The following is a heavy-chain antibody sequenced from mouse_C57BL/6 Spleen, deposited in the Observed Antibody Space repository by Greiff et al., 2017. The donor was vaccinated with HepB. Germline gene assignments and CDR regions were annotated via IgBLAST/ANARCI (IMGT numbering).Heavy chain of an antibody. CDR3: THRYDNGSNQWYMEE. J-gene: IGHJ1*03. CDR2: IDPEDGDT. D-gene: IGHD1-1*01. Sequence: VQLQQSGAELVRPGASVKLSCTASGFNIKDYYMHWVMPRPEQGLEWIGRIDPEDGDTEYAPKFQGKATMTADTSSNTAYLQLSSLTSEDTAVYYGTHRYDNGSNQWYMEEWGTGSTGTVAS. V-gene: IGHV14-1*01. CDR1: GFNIKDYY.